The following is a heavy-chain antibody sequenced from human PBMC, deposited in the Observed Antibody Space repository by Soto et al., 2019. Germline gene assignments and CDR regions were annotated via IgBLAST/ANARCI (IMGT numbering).Heavy chain of an antibody. CDR1: GFTFSDYY. CDR2: ISSMSTYS. J-gene: IGHJ4*02. V-gene: IGHV3-11*06. CDR3: ARRHRPSYTSDY. D-gene: IGHD4-4*01. Sequence: PGGSLRLSCVASGFTFSDYYMNWVRQAPGKGLEWVSDISSMSTYSKYADSVKGRFTISRDNAKKSLYLQMNSLRDDDTAIYYCARRHRPSYTSDYWGQGTLVTVSS.